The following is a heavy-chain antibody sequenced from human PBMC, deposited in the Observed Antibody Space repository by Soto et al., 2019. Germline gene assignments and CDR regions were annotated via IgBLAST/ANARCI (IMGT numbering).Heavy chain of an antibody. D-gene: IGHD2-21*02. J-gene: IGHJ4*02. CDR3: AVGAQVVVVTASFDY. V-gene: IGHV1-46*01. Sequence: QVQLMQSGAEVKKPGASVKVSCKASGDTFTDYYIHWVRQAPGQGLEWMGTVNPSGGHTTSAQHFRARVTMTRKTPASIPYLKVTSLTSDDAAVYYGAVGAQVVVVTASFDYSGKG. CDR2: VNPSGGHT. CDR1: GDTFTDYY.